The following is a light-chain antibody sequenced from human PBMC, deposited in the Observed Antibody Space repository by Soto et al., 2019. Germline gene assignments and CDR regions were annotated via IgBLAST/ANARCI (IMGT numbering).Light chain of an antibody. V-gene: IGKV3-11*01. J-gene: IGKJ4*01. CDR3: QQRSSWPLT. CDR1: QSVASY. CDR2: DAF. Sequence: EIVLTQSPATLSLSPGERATLSCRASQSVASYFAWNHQKPGQAPRLLIYDAFSRATGIPARFSGSGSRTDFALAISCLEPEEFAVEFCQQRSSWPLTVGGGTMVEIK.